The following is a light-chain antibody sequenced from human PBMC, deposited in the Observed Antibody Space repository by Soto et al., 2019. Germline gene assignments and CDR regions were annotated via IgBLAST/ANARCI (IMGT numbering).Light chain of an antibody. J-gene: IGLJ1*01. Sequence: QSALTQPRSVSGSPGQSVTISCTGPSSDVGGYNYVSWYQHHPGKAPKLLIYDVTKRPSGVPDRFSGSKSGNTASLTISGLQADDEAEYYCCSYAGSRYVFGIGTKVTVL. CDR1: SSDVGGYNY. CDR2: DVT. CDR3: CSYAGSRYV. V-gene: IGLV2-11*01.